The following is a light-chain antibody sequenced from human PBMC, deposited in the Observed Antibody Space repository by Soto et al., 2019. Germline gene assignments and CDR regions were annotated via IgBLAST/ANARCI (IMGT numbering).Light chain of an antibody. CDR3: QSYDSSLRVV. J-gene: IGLJ2*01. V-gene: IGLV1-40*01. CDR1: SSNIGAGFD. Sequence: QSVLTQPPSVSGAPGQRVTISCTGSSSNIGAGFDVHWYHQIAGTAPKLLIYGNSNRPSGVPDRFSGSKSGTSASLAITGLQAEDEAHYHCQSYDSSLRVVFGGGTKLTVL. CDR2: GNS.